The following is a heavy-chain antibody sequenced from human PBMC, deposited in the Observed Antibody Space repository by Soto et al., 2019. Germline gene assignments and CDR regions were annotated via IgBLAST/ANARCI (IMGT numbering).Heavy chain of an antibody. CDR3: ARVVGYCSGGTCYSGRFDP. D-gene: IGHD2-15*01. V-gene: IGHV4-59*01. CDR1: GGSISSYY. CDR2: IYYSGST. Sequence: QVQLQESGPRLVKPSETLSLTCTVSGGSISSYYWSWIRQPPGKGLEWIGYIYYSGSTNYNPSLMRRVTTSVDTSKSQFSLNLRSVSAADTAVYYCARVVGYCSGGTCYSGRFDPWGQGTLVTVSS. J-gene: IGHJ5*02.